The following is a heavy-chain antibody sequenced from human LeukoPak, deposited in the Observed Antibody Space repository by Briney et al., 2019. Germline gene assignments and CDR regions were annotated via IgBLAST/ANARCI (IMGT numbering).Heavy chain of an antibody. CDR1: GGTFSSYA. J-gene: IGHJ4*02. CDR2: IIPILGIA. D-gene: IGHD1-26*01. V-gene: IGHV1-69*04. Sequence: ASVKVSCKASGGTFSSYAISWVRQAPGQGLEWMGRIIPILGIANYAQKFQGRVTITADKSTSTAYMELSSLRSEGTAVYYCAREYVGAPLLFDYWGQGTLVTVSS. CDR3: AREYVGAPLLFDY.